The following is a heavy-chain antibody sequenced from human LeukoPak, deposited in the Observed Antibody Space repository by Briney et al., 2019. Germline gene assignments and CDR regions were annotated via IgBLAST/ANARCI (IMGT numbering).Heavy chain of an antibody. J-gene: IGHJ4*02. CDR1: GGSISSSSYY. V-gene: IGHV4-39*07. Sequence: SETLSLTCTVSGGSISSSSYYWGWIRQPPGKGLEWIGSIYYSGSTYYNPSLKSRVTISVDTSKNQFSLKLSSVTAADTAVYYCARISAPPGSGSPYFDYWGQGTLVTVSS. CDR2: IYYSGST. CDR3: ARISAPPGSGSPYFDY. D-gene: IGHD3-10*01.